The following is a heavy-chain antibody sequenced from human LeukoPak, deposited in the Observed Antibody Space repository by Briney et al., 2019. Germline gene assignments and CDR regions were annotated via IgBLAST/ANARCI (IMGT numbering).Heavy chain of an antibody. CDR2: INHSGST. Sequence: PSETLSLTCAVYGGSFSGYYWSWIRQPPGKGLEWIGEINHSGSTNYNPSLKSRVTISVDTSKNQFSLKLSSVTAADTAVYYCARGEITQTHKRTRYYYGSGSLDYYYYMDVWGKGTTVTVSS. D-gene: IGHD3-10*01. CDR3: ARGEITQTHKRTRYYYGSGSLDYYYYMDV. V-gene: IGHV4-34*01. J-gene: IGHJ6*03. CDR1: GGSFSGYY.